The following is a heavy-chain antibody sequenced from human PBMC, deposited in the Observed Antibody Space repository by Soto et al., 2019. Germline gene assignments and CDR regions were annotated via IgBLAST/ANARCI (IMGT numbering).Heavy chain of an antibody. D-gene: IGHD2-15*01. CDR3: AGRLVYWSGGGCYSDYYGMDV. Sequence: SVKVSCKASGGTFSSYAISWVRQAPGQGLEWMGGIIPIFGTANYAQKFQGRVTITADESTSTAYMELSSLRSEDTAVYYCAGRLVYWSGGGCYSDYYGMDVWGEGTTVTVSS. V-gene: IGHV1-69*13. CDR2: IIPIFGTA. J-gene: IGHJ6*04. CDR1: GGTFSSYA.